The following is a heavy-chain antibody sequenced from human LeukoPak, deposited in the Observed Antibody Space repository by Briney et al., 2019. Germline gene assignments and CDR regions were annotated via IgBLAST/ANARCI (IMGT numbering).Heavy chain of an antibody. D-gene: IGHD6-13*01. CDR1: GGSISSGGYY. Sequence: SETLSLTCTVSGGSISSGGYYWSWIRQHPGKGLEWIGYIYYSGSTYYNPSLKSRVTISVDTSKNQFSLKLSSVTAADTAVYYCARDGSVAAAGTGGDYWGQGTLVTVSS. CDR2: IYYSGST. V-gene: IGHV4-30-4*08. CDR3: ARDGSVAAAGTGGDY. J-gene: IGHJ4*02.